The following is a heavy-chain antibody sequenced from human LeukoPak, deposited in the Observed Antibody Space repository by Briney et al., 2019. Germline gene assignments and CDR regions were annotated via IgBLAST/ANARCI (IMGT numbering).Heavy chain of an antibody. J-gene: IGHJ4*02. D-gene: IGHD2-15*01. CDR3: AIPPGPDPSGGY. CDR2: ISSSSSYI. Sequence: GGSLRLSCAASGFTFSSYSMNWVRQAPGKGLEWVSSISSSSSYIYYADSVKGRFTISRDNAKNSLYLQVNSLRAEDTAVYYCAIPPGPDPSGGYWGQGTLVTVSS. CDR1: GFTFSSYS. V-gene: IGHV3-21*01.